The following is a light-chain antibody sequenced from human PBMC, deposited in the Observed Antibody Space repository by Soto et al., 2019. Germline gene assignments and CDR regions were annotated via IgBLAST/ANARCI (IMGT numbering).Light chain of an antibody. V-gene: IGKV3D-20*01. J-gene: IGKJ2*01. CDR2: DAS. CDR3: QQYGSSPPT. Sequence: EIVLTQSPVTLSLSPGERATLSCGASQSVSINYLAWYQQKPGLAPRLLIYDASSRATGIPDRFSGSGSGRYFTLTISRLEPDDFAVYYCQQYGSSPPTFGQGTKLEIK. CDR1: QSVSINY.